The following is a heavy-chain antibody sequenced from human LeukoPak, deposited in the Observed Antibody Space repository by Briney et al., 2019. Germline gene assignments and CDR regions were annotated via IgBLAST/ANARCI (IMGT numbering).Heavy chain of an antibody. Sequence: SETLSLTCTVSVGSISSYYWSWIRQPAGKGLEWIGRIYTSGSTNYNPSLKSRVTISVDKSKNQFSLKLSSVTAADTAVYYCARDRTVGATNGDYFDYWGQGTLVTVSS. V-gene: IGHV4-4*07. CDR3: ARDRTVGATNGDYFDY. CDR1: VGSISSYY. CDR2: IYTSGST. J-gene: IGHJ4*02. D-gene: IGHD1-26*01.